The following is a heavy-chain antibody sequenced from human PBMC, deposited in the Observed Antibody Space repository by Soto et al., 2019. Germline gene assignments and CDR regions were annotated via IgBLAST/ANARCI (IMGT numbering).Heavy chain of an antibody. D-gene: IGHD5-12*01. Sequence: EVQVLESGGGFIQPGGSLRLSCAASGFSFSSYKMSWFRQAPGKGREWVSSISDDGTKTYYPDSVKGRFTISRDNSKNTVYLQMNSLRAEDTAIYYCAKRRTEMATRIDYWGQGTLVTVSS. CDR2: ISDDGTKT. V-gene: IGHV3-23*01. CDR1: GFSFSSYK. CDR3: AKRRTEMATRIDY. J-gene: IGHJ4*02.